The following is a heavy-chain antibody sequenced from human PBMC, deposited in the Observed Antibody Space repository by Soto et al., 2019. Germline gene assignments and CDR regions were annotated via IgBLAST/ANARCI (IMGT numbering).Heavy chain of an antibody. D-gene: IGHD2-2*01. J-gene: IGHJ6*02. CDR3: PRLDRGDTVVVPAAYLGLIDYYYYYGMDV. V-gene: IGHV3-21*01. CDR1: GFTCSSYS. Sequence: EVQLVESGGGLAKPGGSLRLSCAASGFTCSSYSMTWVRQAPGTGLEWVSSICSSSSYIYYADSVKGRFTISRDNAKNSLYLQMTSLRGEDTAVYYCPRLDRGDTVVVPAAYLGLIDYYYYYGMDVWGQGTTVTVSS. CDR2: ICSSSSYI.